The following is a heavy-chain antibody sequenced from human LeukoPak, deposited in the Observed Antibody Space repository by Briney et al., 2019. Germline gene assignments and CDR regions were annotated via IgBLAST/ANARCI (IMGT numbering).Heavy chain of an antibody. D-gene: IGHD3-9*01. CDR2: ISGSGGST. CDR1: GFTFSSYA. J-gene: IGHJ5*02. CDR3: AKDGGVRYFDWSVNWFDP. V-gene: IGHV3-23*01. Sequence: GGSLRLSCAASGFTFSSYAMSWVRQAPGKGLEWVSAISGSGGSTYYADSVKGRFTISRDNSKNTLYLQMNSLRAEDTAVYYCAKDGGVRYFDWSVNWFDPWGQGTLVTVSS.